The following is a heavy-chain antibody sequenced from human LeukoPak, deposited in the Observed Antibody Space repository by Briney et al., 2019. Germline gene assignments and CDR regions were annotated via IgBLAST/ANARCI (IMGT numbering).Heavy chain of an antibody. D-gene: IGHD4-17*01. J-gene: IGHJ3*02. Sequence: GASVKVSCKASGYTFNSYGISWVRQAPGQGLEWMGWISTYNGNTNYAQKLQDRVTISTDTSTSTVYMELRSLRSDDTAVYYCAATGDDAFDIWGQGTMVAASS. CDR3: AATGDDAFDI. CDR2: ISTYNGNT. CDR1: GYTFNSYG. V-gene: IGHV1-18*04.